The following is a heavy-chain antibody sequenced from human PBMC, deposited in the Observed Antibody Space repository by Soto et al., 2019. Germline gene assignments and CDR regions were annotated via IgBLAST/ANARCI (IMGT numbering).Heavy chain of an antibody. Sequence: ASVKVSFKASGGTFSSYAISWVRQAPGQGLEWMGGIIPIFGTANYAQKFQGRVTITADESTSTAYMELSSLRSEDTAVYYCASDSGYANYAFDIWGQGTMVTVSS. CDR3: ASDSGYANYAFDI. V-gene: IGHV1-69*13. CDR2: IIPIFGTA. J-gene: IGHJ3*02. D-gene: IGHD5-12*01. CDR1: GGTFSSYA.